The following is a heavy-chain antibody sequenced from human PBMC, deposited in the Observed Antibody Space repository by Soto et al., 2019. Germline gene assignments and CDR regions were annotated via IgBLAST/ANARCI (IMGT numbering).Heavy chain of an antibody. CDR1: GFTFSSYW. J-gene: IGHJ4*01. Sequence: GGSLRLSCAASGFTFSSYWMHWVRQAPGKGLVGVSRIDGDGSSISYADSVKGRFTISRDNAKNTLFLQMNSLRAEDSAVYYCARAREMATIFDYWGQGTPVTVSS. CDR2: IDGDGSSI. CDR3: ARAREMATIFDY. V-gene: IGHV3-74*01. D-gene: IGHD5-12*01.